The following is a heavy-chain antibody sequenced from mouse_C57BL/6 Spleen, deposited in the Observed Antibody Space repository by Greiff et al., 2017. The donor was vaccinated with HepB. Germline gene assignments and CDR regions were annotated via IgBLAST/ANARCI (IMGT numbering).Heavy chain of an antibody. J-gene: IGHJ2*01. Sequence: VQLQQSGAELVKPGASVKLSCKASGYTFTEYTIHWVKQRSGQGLEWIGWFYPGSGSIKYNEKFKDKATLTADKSSSTVYMELSRLTSEDSAVYFGARHGARLGTVVAQPYYFDYWGQGTTLTVSS. CDR2: FYPGSGSI. D-gene: IGHD1-1*01. V-gene: IGHV1-62-2*01. CDR1: GYTFTEYT. CDR3: ARHGARLGTVVAQPYYFDY.